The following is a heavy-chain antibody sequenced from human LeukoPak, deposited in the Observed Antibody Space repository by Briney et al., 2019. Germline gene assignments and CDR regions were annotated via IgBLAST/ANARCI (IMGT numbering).Heavy chain of an antibody. V-gene: IGHV3-23*01. D-gene: IGHD2-2*01. CDR3: AKAVVPVTSQHYFDY. CDR2: ISGSGGIT. J-gene: IGHJ4*02. Sequence: GGSLRLSCAASGFTFSNYGMSWVRQAPGKGLEWVSAISGSGGITYYADSVKGRFTISRDNSKNTLYLQMNSLRAEDTAVYYCAKAVVPVTSQHYFDYWGQGTLVTVSS. CDR1: GFTFSNYG.